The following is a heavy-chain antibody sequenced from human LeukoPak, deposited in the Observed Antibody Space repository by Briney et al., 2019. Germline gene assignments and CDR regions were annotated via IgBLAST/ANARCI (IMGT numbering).Heavy chain of an antibody. CDR1: GFTFSDYY. CDR2: ISSSGSTI. V-gene: IGHV3-11*01. Sequence: GSLRLSCAASGFTFSDYYMSWIRQAPGKGLEWVSYISSSGSTIYYADSVKGRFTISRDNAKNSLFLQMNNLRAEDTAVYYCARAYYYYYMDVWGKGTTVTVSS. CDR3: ARAYYYYYMDV. J-gene: IGHJ6*03.